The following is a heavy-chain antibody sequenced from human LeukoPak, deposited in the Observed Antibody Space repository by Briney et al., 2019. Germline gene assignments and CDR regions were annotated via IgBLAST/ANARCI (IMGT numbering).Heavy chain of an antibody. CDR2: IRPNSGDT. CDR3: ARNYGHNSKYFDF. V-gene: IGHV1-2*02. Sequence: GASVKVSCKASGYTFTDYFIHWVRQAPGQGREWMGWIRPNSGDTHYAQRFQGRVTMTRDTSVSTAHMELSSLRSDDTAIYYCARNYGHNSKYFDFWGQGTLVTVSS. CDR1: GYTFTDYF. D-gene: IGHD4-17*01. J-gene: IGHJ4*02.